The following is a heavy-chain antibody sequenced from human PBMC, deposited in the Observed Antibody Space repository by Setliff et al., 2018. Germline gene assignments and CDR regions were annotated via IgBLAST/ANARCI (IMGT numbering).Heavy chain of an antibody. Sequence: GGSLRLSCEGFGFTFDDFGMGWIRQAPGKGLEWVSGTNWNGGSTAYADSVKGRFTISRDNARNALYLQMNSLRGEDTAFYFCARATAYYGSRSYYAFDFWGQGTQVTVSS. D-gene: IGHD3-10*01. CDR3: ARATAYYGSRSYYAFDF. CDR1: GFTFDDFG. CDR2: TNWNGGST. J-gene: IGHJ4*02. V-gene: IGHV3-20*04.